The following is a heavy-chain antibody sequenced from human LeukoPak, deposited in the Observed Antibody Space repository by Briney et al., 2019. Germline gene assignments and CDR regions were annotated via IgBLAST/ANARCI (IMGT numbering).Heavy chain of an antibody. J-gene: IGHJ4*02. CDR2: INPNSGGT. D-gene: IGHD1-7*01. V-gene: IGHV1-2*02. Sequence: ASVKVSCKASGYTFSDYVIHWVRQAPGQGLEWMGWINPNSGGTNYAQKFQGRVTMTRDTSISTAYMELSRLRSDDTAVYYCARVMIRYNWNYDFDYWGQGTLVTVSS. CDR3: ARVMIRYNWNYDFDY. CDR1: GYTFSDYV.